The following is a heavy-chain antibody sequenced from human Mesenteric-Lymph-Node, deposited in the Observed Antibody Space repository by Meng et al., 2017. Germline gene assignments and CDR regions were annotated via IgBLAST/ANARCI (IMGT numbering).Heavy chain of an antibody. J-gene: IGHJ4*02. CDR2: IKSKTDGGTT. Sequence: GESLKISCAASGFTFSSYEMNWVRQAPGKGLEWVGRIKSKTDGGTTDYAAPVKGRFTISRDDSKNTLYLQMNSLKTEDTAVYYCTTDPHSSSWYGAYWGQGTLVTVSS. V-gene: IGHV3-15*01. CDR3: TTDPHSSSWYGAY. D-gene: IGHD6-13*01. CDR1: GFTFSSYE.